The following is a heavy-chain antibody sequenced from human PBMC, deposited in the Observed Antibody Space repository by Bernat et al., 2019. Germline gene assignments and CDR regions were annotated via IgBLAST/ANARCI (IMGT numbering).Heavy chain of an antibody. Sequence: QVQLQESGPGLVKPSQTLSLTCTVSGGPISSGGYYWSWIRQHPGKGLEWIGYIYYSGSTYYNPSLKSRVTISVDTSKNQFSLKLSSVTAADTAVYYCARDKDYYDSSGLTWGPAFDYWGQGTLVTVSS. CDR3: ARDKDYYDSSGLTWGPAFDY. CDR1: GGPISSGGYY. J-gene: IGHJ4*02. CDR2: IYYSGST. V-gene: IGHV4-31*03. D-gene: IGHD3-22*01.